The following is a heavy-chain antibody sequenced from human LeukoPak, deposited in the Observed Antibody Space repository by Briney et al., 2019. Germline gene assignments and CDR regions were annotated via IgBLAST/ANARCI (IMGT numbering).Heavy chain of an antibody. CDR1: GYTFTIYG. J-gene: IGHJ4*02. CDR3: ARDGRGLVAAAGNDY. Sequence: EASVNVSFKASGYTFTIYGISWVRQAPGQGLEGMGWISAYNGNTSYAQKLQGRVTMTTDTSTSTAYMELRSLRSDDTAVYYCARDGRGLVAAAGNDYWGQGTLVTVSS. V-gene: IGHV1-18*01. D-gene: IGHD6-13*01. CDR2: ISAYNGNT.